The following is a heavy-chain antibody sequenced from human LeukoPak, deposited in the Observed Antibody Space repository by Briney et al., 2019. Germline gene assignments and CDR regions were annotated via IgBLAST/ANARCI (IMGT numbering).Heavy chain of an antibody. D-gene: IGHD1-26*01. CDR1: GYTFTGYY. CDR2: INPNSGGT. J-gene: IGHJ4*02. CDR3: ARVAGIRHGAPSY. Sequence: ASVKLSCKASGYTFTGYYMHWVRQAPGQGLEWMGWINPNSGGTNYAQNFQGRVTMTRDTSISTAYMELSRLRSDDTAVYYCARVAGIRHGAPSYWGQGTLVTVSS. V-gene: IGHV1-2*02.